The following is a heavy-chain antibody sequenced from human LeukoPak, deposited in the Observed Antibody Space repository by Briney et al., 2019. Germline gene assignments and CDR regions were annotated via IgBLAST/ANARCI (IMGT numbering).Heavy chain of an antibody. J-gene: IGHJ2*01. CDR1: GGSISSYY. V-gene: IGHV4-4*07. CDR2: IYISGST. Sequence: SETLSLTCTVSGGSISSYYWSWIRQPAGKGLEWIGRIYISGSTDYNPSLKSRLSMSVDTSKNQFSLKLSSVSAADTAVYYCARATSRGPYYHIRYFDLWGRGTLVTVSS. D-gene: IGHD3-22*01. CDR3: ARATSRGPYYHIRYFDL.